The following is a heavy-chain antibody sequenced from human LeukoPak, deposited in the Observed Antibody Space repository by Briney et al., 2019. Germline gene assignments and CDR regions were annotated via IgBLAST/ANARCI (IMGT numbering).Heavy chain of an antibody. CDR3: ARALLITMRVPDYFDY. CDR2: IYSGGST. Sequence: GGSLRPSCAASGFTVSSNYMSWVRQAPGKGLEWVSVIYSGGSTYYADSVKGRFTISRDNSKNTLYLQMNSLRAEDTAVYYCARALLITMRVPDYFDYWGQGTLVTVSS. D-gene: IGHD3-10*01. CDR1: GFTVSSNY. J-gene: IGHJ4*02. V-gene: IGHV3-66*01.